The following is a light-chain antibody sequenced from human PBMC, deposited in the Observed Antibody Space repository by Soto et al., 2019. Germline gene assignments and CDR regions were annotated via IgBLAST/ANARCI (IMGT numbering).Light chain of an antibody. Sequence: HCVLTQPPPAPGAPGQSVTISWTGTSSDVGGYDYVSLYLPPPRKTPKLIIYELHKRHSRIPDRFSCSESGNTASLPVSGLQAGDAADYCWNSSVGTNGGSVFGSGTKVTVL. CDR2: ELH. V-gene: IGLV2-8*01. J-gene: IGLJ1*01. CDR1: SSDVGGYDY. CDR3: NSSVGTNGGSV.